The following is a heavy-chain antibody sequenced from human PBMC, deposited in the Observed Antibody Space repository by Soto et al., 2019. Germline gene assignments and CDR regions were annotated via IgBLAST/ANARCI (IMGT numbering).Heavy chain of an antibody. J-gene: IGHJ4*02. V-gene: IGHV3-30*03. D-gene: IGHD2-2*01. Sequence: QVQLVESGGGVVQPGRSLRLSCAASGFTFSSYGMHWVRQAPGKGLEWVAVISYDGSNKYYADSVKGRFTISRDNAKNSLYLQMNSLRAEDTAVYYCARDSLGYCTSTSCYWSEDYWGQGTLVTVSS. CDR1: GFTFSSYG. CDR2: ISYDGSNK. CDR3: ARDSLGYCTSTSCYWSEDY.